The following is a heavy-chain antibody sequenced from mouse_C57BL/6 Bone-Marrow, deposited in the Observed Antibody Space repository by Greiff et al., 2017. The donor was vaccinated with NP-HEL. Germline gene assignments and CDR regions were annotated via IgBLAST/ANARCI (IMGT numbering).Heavy chain of an antibody. D-gene: IGHD1-1*01. CDR1: GFTFSDFY. CDR2: SRNKANDYTT. Sequence: EVMLVESGGGLVQSGRSLRLSCATSGFTFSDFYMEWVRQAPGKGLEWIAASRNKANDYTTEYSASVKGRFIVSRDTSQSILYLQMNALRAEDTAIYYCARDAKHYGSSYYWYFDVWGTGTTVTVSS. CDR3: ARDAKHYGSSYYWYFDV. J-gene: IGHJ1*03. V-gene: IGHV7-1*01.